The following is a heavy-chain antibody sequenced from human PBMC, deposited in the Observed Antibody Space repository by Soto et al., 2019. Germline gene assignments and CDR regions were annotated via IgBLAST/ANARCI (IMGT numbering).Heavy chain of an antibody. CDR1: GGTFSSYA. CDR3: ARDSVMSIFGVVTGPLGGMDV. Sequence: QVQLVQSGAEVKKPGSSVKVSCKASGGTFSSYAISWVRQAPGQGLEWMGGIIPIFGTANYAQKFQGRVTITADKSTSTAYMELSSLRSEDTAVYYCARDSVMSIFGVVTGPLGGMDVWGQGTTVTVSS. J-gene: IGHJ6*02. V-gene: IGHV1-69*06. D-gene: IGHD3-3*01. CDR2: IIPIFGTA.